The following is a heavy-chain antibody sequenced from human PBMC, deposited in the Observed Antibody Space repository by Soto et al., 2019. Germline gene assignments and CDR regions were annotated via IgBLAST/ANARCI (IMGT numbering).Heavy chain of an antibody. Sequence: EVQLLESGGGLIQPGGSLRLSCAAYGFTFNKYAMNWVRQAPGNGLEWVSGISGSGASTYYADSETGRFTIARDNSKNTLYLQMSSLRAEDTAVYYCAKAFSWYDYWGQGTLVTVSS. CDR3: AKAFSWYDY. J-gene: IGHJ4*02. CDR2: ISGSGAST. CDR1: GFTFNKYA. D-gene: IGHD6-13*01. V-gene: IGHV3-23*01.